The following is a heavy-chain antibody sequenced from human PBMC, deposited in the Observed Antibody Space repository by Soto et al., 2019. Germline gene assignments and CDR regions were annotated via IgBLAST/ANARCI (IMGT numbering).Heavy chain of an antibody. J-gene: IGHJ6*02. CDR2: ISDYNGNT. CDR1: GYSFTTYG. D-gene: IGHD3-10*01. Sequence: QVQLVQSGAEVKKPGASVKVSCKASGYSFTTYGISWVRQAPGQGLEWMGWISDYNGNTNYEKKLQGRGTMTTDTSTRTAYMELKSLRSDDTAVYYCAREGYYSGSESYSPPRYYGMDVWGQGTTVTVS. V-gene: IGHV1-18*01. CDR3: AREGYYSGSESYSPPRYYGMDV.